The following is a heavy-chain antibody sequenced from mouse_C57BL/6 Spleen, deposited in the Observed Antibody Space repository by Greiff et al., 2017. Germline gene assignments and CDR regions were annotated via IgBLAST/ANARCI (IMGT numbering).Heavy chain of an antibody. Sequence: VQLQQSGPELVKPGASVKISCKASGYAFSSSWMNWVKQRPGKGLEWIGRIYPGDGDTNYNGKFKGKATLTADKSSSTAYMQLSSLTSEDSAVYFCARSPTYYGSSSYFDYWGQGTTLTVSS. CDR2: IYPGDGDT. CDR3: ARSPTYYGSSSYFDY. D-gene: IGHD1-1*01. CDR1: GYAFSSSW. J-gene: IGHJ2*01. V-gene: IGHV1-82*01.